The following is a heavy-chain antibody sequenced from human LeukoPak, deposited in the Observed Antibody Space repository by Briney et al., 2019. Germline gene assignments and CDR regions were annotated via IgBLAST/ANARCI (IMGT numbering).Heavy chain of an antibody. CDR2: ISSSSSTI. D-gene: IGHD6-6*01. J-gene: IGHJ1*01. V-gene: IGHV3-48*01. CDR3: ARDLDSSSSGYFQH. CDR1: GFTFSSYS. Sequence: PGGSLRLSCAASGFTFSSYSMNWVRQAPGKGLEWVSYISSSSSTIYYADSAKGRFTISRDNAKNSLYLQMNSLRAEDTAVYYCARDLDSSSSGYFQHWGQGTLVTVSS.